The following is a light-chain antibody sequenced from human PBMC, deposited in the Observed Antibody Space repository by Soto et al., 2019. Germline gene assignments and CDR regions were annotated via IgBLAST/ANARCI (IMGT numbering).Light chain of an antibody. J-gene: IGLJ3*02. CDR3: AAWDDSLNGVV. Sequence: QSVLTQPPSASGTPGQRVTIACSGSSSNIGSTTVKWYQQLPGTAPKLLIYNNNQRPSGVPDRFSGSKSGTSASLAISGLQSEYEADYYCAAWDDSLNGVVFGGGTKVTVL. CDR1: SSNIGSTT. CDR2: NNN. V-gene: IGLV1-44*01.